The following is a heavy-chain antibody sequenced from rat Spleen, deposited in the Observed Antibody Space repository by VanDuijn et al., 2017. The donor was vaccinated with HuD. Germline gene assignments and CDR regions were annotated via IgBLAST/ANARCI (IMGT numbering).Heavy chain of an antibody. D-gene: IGHD1-4*01. CDR1: GFPFSSYV. CDR2: INTDSSSS. CDR3: AREDGYTRVMDA. J-gene: IGHJ4*01. V-gene: IGHV5-43*01. Sequence: EVQLVESGGGLVQPGSSLKVSCVASGFPFSSYVMHWFRQAPENGIEWLAYINTDSSSSHYAESVKGRFTISRDNAKNTVDKQLSSLRSEDTAMYFCAREDGYTRVMDAWGQGASVTVSS.